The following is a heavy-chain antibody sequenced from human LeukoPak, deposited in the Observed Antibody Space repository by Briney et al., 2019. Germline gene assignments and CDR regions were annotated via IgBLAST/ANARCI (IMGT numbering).Heavy chain of an antibody. CDR2: IKQDGSEI. Sequence: PWGSLRRSCSASQFTFSGHWMNWVRQAPGKGLEGVAIIKQDGSEIRYVDSVKGRFTISRDNTKNVLYLQMNSLRAEDTAVYYCAGGSGWLPGYWGQGTLVTVSS. D-gene: IGHD6-19*01. CDR1: QFTFSGHW. J-gene: IGHJ4*02. V-gene: IGHV3-7*01. CDR3: AGGSGWLPGY.